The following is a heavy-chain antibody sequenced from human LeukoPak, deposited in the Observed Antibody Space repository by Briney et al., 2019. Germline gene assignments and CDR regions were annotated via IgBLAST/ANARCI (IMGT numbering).Heavy chain of an antibody. CDR2: ISWNSGSI. D-gene: IGHD3-10*01. CDR1: GFTFDDYA. CDR3: AKGRVMVSRLEFDY. V-gene: IGHV3-9*01. Sequence: GGSLRLSCAASGFTFDDYAMHWVRQAPGKGLEWVSGISWNSGSIAYADSVKGRFTISRDNAKNSLYLEMNSLRAEDTALYYCAKGRVMVSRLEFDYWGQGILVTVSS. J-gene: IGHJ4*02.